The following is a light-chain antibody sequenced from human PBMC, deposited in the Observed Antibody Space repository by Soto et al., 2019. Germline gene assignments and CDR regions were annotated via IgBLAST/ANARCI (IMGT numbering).Light chain of an antibody. V-gene: IGKV4-1*01. Sequence: DIVMTQSPDSLAVSLGERATINCKSSQSVLYSSDNKNYLTWYQQRPGQPPKLLIYWASTRESGVPDRFSGSGSVTDFTLTISSLQAEDVPVYYCQQYYTTPWTFGQGTKVEI. J-gene: IGKJ1*01. CDR1: QSVLYSSDNKNY. CDR2: WAS. CDR3: QQYYTTPWT.